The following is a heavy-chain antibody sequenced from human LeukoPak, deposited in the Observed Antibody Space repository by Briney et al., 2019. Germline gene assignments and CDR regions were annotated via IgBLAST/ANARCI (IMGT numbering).Heavy chain of an antibody. D-gene: IGHD3-10*01. CDR2: IFYSGRT. V-gene: IGHV4-39*07. CDR3: AASLWFGIYPDY. CDR1: GGSISSSTYY. J-gene: IGHJ4*02. Sequence: SETLSLTCTVSGGSISSSTYYWGWIRQPPGKGLEWIGSIFYSGRTYYNPSLKSRVTMSVDTSKNQFSLRLSSVNAADTAVYYCAASLWFGIYPDYWGQGSLVTVSS.